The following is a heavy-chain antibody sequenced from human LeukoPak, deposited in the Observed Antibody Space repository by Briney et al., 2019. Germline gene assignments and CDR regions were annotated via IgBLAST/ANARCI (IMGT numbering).Heavy chain of an antibody. Sequence: PSETPSLTCTVSGGSISSYYWSWIRQPPGKGLEWIGYIYYSGSTNYNPSLKSRVTISVDTSKNQFSLKLSSVTAADTAVYYCARGHTYYYGSGSKFDPWGQGTLVTVSS. V-gene: IGHV4-59*12. CDR1: GGSISSYY. CDR3: ARGHTYYYGSGSKFDP. D-gene: IGHD3-10*01. CDR2: IYYSGST. J-gene: IGHJ5*02.